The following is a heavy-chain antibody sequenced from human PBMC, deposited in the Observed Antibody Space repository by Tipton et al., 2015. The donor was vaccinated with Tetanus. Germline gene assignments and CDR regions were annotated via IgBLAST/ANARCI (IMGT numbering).Heavy chain of an antibody. J-gene: IGHJ5*02. V-gene: IGHV4-59*08. D-gene: IGHD3-3*01. Sequence: TLSLTCTVSGGSISSYYWSWIRQPPGKGLEWIGYIYYSGSTNYNPSLKSRVTISVDTSKNQFSLKLSSVTAADTAAYYCASSHYDFWSGYLNWFDPWGQGTLVTVSS. CDR2: IYYSGST. CDR3: ASSHYDFWSGYLNWFDP. CDR1: GGSISSYY.